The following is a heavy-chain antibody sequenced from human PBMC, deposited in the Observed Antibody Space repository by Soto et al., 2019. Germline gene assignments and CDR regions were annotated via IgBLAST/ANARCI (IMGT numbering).Heavy chain of an antibody. V-gene: IGHV1-69*12. CDR2: IIPIFGTA. CDR1: GGTFSSYA. CDR3: ARRGGLERGRDYYYGMDV. D-gene: IGHD1-1*01. Sequence: QVQLVQSGAEVTKPGSSVKVSCKASGGTFSSYAISWVRQAPGQGLEWMGGIIPIFGTANYAQKFQGRVTITADESTSTAYRERSSLRAEDTAVDYWARRGGLERGRDYYYGMDVWGQGTTVTVSS. J-gene: IGHJ6*02.